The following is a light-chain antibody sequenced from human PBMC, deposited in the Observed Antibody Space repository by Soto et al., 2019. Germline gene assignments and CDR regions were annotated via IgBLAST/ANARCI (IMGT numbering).Light chain of an antibody. J-gene: IGKJ1*01. CDR1: QSISSW. CDR2: KAS. Sequence: DIQMTQYPSILSSSLGDRVTITCRASQSISSWLAWYQQKPGKAPNLLIYKASHLENGVPSRFSGSGSGTECTLTISSLQQGDFATYYCQHYNTYTWTFGQGTKVDIK. CDR3: QHYNTYTWT. V-gene: IGKV1-5*03.